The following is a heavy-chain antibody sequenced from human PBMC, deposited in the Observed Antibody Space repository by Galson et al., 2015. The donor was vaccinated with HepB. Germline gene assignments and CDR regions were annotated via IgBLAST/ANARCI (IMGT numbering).Heavy chain of an antibody. V-gene: IGHV1-18*04. CDR1: GYTFTSYG. CDR2: ISAYNGNT. Sequence: SVKVSCKASGYTFTSYGISWVRQAPGQGLEWMGWISAYNGNTNYAQKLQGRVTMTTDTSTSTAYMELRSLRSDDTAVYYCAREIRPLRGGYGMDVWGQGTTVTVSS. CDR3: AREIRPLRGGYGMDV. J-gene: IGHJ6*02. D-gene: IGHD3-16*01.